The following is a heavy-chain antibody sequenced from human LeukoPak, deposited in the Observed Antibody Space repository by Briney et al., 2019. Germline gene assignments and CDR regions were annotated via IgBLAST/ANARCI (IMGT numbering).Heavy chain of an antibody. D-gene: IGHD3-10*01. J-gene: IGHJ6*03. CDR2: IYYSGST. Sequence: SETLSLTCTVSGGSISSYYWSWIRQPPGKGLEWIGYIYYSGSTNYNPSLKSRVTISVDTSKNQFSLELSSVTAADTAVYYCARVYGSGSYYFHYYMDVWGKGTTVTISS. CDR3: ARVYGSGSYYFHYYMDV. CDR1: GGSISSYY. V-gene: IGHV4-59*01.